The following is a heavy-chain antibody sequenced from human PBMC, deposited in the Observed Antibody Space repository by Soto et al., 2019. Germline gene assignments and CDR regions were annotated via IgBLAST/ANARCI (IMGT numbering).Heavy chain of an antibody. V-gene: IGHV3-33*01. J-gene: IGHJ4*02. D-gene: IGHD6-19*01. CDR3: ARDAPGIAVVPHDY. CDR1: GFTFSSYG. Sequence: QVQLVESGGGVVQPGRSLRLSCAASGFTFSSYGMHWVRQAPGQGLEWVAVIWYAGSNKYYADSVKGRFTISRDNSKNTLYLQMNSLRAEDTAVYYCARDAPGIAVVPHDYWGQGTLGTVSS. CDR2: IWYAGSNK.